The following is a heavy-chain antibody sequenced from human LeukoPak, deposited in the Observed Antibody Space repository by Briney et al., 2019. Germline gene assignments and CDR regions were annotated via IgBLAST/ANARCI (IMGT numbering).Heavy chain of an antibody. J-gene: IGHJ5*02. D-gene: IGHD3-10*01. V-gene: IGHV4-39*07. CDR3: ARGPRRDYYGSGSPFDP. CDR1: GDSISSTSYY. Sequence: PSKTLSLTCTVSGDSISSTSYYWSWIRQPPGKGLEWIGEINHSGSTNYNPSLKSRVTISVDTSKNQFSLKLSSVTAADTAVYYCARGPRRDYYGSGSPFDPWGQGTLVTVSS. CDR2: INHSGST.